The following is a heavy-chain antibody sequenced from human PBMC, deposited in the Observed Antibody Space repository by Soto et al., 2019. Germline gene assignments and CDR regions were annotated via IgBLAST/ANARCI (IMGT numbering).Heavy chain of an antibody. J-gene: IGHJ6*02. CDR2: IYYSGST. V-gene: IGHV4-31*03. D-gene: IGHD1-20*01. Sequence: SSETLSLTCTFSGGSISSGGYYWSWIRQHPGKGLEWIGYIYYSGSTYYNPSLKSRVTISVDTSKNQFSLKLSSVTAADTAVYYCALTPRYYYYGMDVWGQGTTVTVSS. CDR1: GGSISSGGYY. CDR3: ALTPRYYYYGMDV.